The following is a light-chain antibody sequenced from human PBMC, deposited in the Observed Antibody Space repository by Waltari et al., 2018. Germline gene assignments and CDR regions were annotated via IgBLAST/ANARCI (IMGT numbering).Light chain of an antibody. Sequence: AIQLTQSPSSLSASVGDRVTIPCRASQGISSALAWYQQKPGKAPKLLIYEASSLESGVPSRFSGSGSGTDFTLTISSLQPEDFATYYCQQFNNYPHGLTFGGGTKVEIK. J-gene: IGKJ4*01. CDR1: QGISSA. CDR2: EAS. CDR3: QQFNNYPHGLT. V-gene: IGKV1D-13*01.